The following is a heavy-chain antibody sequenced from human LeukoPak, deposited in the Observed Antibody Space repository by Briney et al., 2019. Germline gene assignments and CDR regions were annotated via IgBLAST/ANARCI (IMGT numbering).Heavy chain of an antibody. CDR1: GFTFDDYA. D-gene: IGHD2-15*01. CDR3: AKDHTPKYCSGGSCYSGDY. J-gene: IGHJ4*02. Sequence: GGSLRLSCAASGFTFDDYAMHWVRQAPGKGLEWVGMIWYDGSHIKYADSVEGRFSISRDTSKNTLYLQMNSLRAEDTAVYYCAKDHTPKYCSGGSCYSGDYWGQGTLVTVSS. V-gene: IGHV3-30*02. CDR2: IWYDGSHI.